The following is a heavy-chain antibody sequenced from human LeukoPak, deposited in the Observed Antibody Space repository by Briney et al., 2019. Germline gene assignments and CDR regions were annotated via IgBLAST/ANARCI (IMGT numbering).Heavy chain of an antibody. Sequence: SETLSLTCAVYGGSFSGHYWSWIRQPPGKGLEWIGEINHSGSTNYNPSLKSRVTISVDTSKNQFSLKLSSVTAADTAVYYCARDGYCSSTSCYTALRRKRNWFDPWGQGTLVTVSS. CDR2: INHSGST. V-gene: IGHV4-34*01. D-gene: IGHD2-2*02. CDR3: ARDGYCSSTSCYTALRRKRNWFDP. J-gene: IGHJ5*02. CDR1: GGSFSGHY.